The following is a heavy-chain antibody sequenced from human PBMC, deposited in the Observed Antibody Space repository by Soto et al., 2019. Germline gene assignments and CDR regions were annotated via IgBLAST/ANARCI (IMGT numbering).Heavy chain of an antibody. J-gene: IGHJ6*02. CDR1: RGPISGSSYY. CDR3: ARHPYCSGGSCYPLGYYGMDV. D-gene: IGHD2-15*01. V-gene: IGHV4-39*01. Sequence: SEPLALTFTVSRGPISGSSYYKAWFRPPPGKWLGWIGSIYYSGSTYYNPSLKSRVTISVDTSKNQFSRKLGSVTAADTAVYYCARHPYCSGGSCYPLGYYGMDVWGQGTTVTVSS. CDR2: IYYSGST.